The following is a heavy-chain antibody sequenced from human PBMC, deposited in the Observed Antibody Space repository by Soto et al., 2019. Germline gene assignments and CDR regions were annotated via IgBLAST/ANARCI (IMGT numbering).Heavy chain of an antibody. CDR2: ISYDGSNK. D-gene: IGHD3-22*01. J-gene: IGHJ4*02. CDR1: GFTFSSYG. CDR3: AKDFDYYDSSGTDY. V-gene: IGHV3-30*18. Sequence: SGGSLRLSCAASGFTFSSYGMHWVRQAPGKGLEWVAVISYDGSNKYYADSVKGRFTISRDNSKNTLYLQMNSLRAEDTAVYYCAKDFDYYDSSGTDYWGQGTLVTVSS.